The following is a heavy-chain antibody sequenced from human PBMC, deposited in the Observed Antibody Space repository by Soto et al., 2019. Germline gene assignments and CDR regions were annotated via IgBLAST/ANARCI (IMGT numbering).Heavy chain of an antibody. CDR1: GGSFSGYY. J-gene: IGHJ4*02. CDR3: ARDPPDH. V-gene: IGHV4-34*01. CDR2: INDAGTT. Sequence: QVQLQQWGAGLLKPSETLSLTCAVYGGSFSGYYWSWFRQPPGKGLEWIGEINDAGTTNHNPSLKSRVTISVAVSKNQFSLTMTSVTAADTALYYCARDPPDHWGQGTLVTVSS.